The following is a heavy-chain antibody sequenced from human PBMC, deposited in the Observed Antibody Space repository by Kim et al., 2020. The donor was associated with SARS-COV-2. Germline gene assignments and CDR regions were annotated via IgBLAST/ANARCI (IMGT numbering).Heavy chain of an antibody. CDR3: AKDHRTVTDYYYCYGMDV. D-gene: IGHD4-17*01. J-gene: IGHJ6*02. Sequence: KGRFTISRDNSENTLYLQMNRLRAEDTAVYYCAKDHRTVTDYYYCYGMDVWGQGATVTVSS. V-gene: IGHV3-30*02.